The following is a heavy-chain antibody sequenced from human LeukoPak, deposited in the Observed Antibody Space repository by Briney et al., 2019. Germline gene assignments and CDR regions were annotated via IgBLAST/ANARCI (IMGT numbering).Heavy chain of an antibody. CDR3: ATLIVGASNDY. Sequence: GGSLRLSCAASGFTFSSYAMSWVRQAPGKGLEWVSAISGSTYYADSVKGRFTISRDNSRNTLYLQMNSLRAEDTAVYYCATLIVGASNDYWGQGTLVTVSS. CDR1: GFTFSSYA. V-gene: IGHV3-23*01. D-gene: IGHD1-26*01. CDR2: ISGST. J-gene: IGHJ4*02.